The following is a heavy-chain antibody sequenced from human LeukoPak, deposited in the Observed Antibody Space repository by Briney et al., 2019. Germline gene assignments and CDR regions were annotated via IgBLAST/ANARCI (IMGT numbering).Heavy chain of an antibody. CDR2: IYYSGST. CDR3: AREGTGSSAGNFDY. J-gene: IGHJ4*02. D-gene: IGHD6-6*01. V-gene: IGHV4-31*03. CDR1: GGSISSGGYY. Sequence: SQTLSLTCTVSGGSISSGGYYWSWIRQHPGKGLEWIGYIYYSGSTYYNPSLKSRVTISVDTSKNQFSLKLSSVTAADTAVYYCAREGTGSSAGNFDYWGQGTLVTVSS.